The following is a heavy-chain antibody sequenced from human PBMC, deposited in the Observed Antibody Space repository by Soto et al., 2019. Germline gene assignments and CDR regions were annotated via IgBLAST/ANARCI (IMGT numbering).Heavy chain of an antibody. J-gene: IGHJ4*02. CDR1: GFVFNMYW. V-gene: IGHV3-74*01. CDR3: IRGPRPSSVGTGAF. CDR2: INDDGTRT. Sequence: GGSLRLSCAASGFVFNMYWMHWVRQVPGEGPEWVTRINDDGTRTDYADSAKGRFTISRDNAKDILYLQMNALRVDDTAVYYCIRGPRPSSVGTGAFWGQGTLVTAPQ. D-gene: IGHD3-10*01.